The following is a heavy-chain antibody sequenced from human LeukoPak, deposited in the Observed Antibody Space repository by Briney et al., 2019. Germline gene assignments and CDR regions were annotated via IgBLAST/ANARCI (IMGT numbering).Heavy chain of an antibody. CDR1: GFTFNSYG. J-gene: IGHJ4*02. CDR3: AKGVDGGWYYFDY. D-gene: IGHD6-19*01. Sequence: GGTLRLSCAASGFTFNSYGMSWVRQAPGKGLKWVSGISSSGSSTYYADSVKGRFTISRDNSKNTLYLQMNSLRAEDTAVYYCAKGVDGGWYYFDYWGQGTLVTVSS. CDR2: ISSSGSST. V-gene: IGHV3-23*01.